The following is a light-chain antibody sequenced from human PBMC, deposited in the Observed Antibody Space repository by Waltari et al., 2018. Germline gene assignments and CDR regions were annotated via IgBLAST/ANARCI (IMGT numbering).Light chain of an antibody. V-gene: IGLV2-8*01. Sequence: QSALTQPPSASGSPGQSVTISRPGTSSYVGGYNSCSWYQQHPGKAPKLMIYEVTKRPSGVPDRFSGSKSGNTASLTVSGLQAEDETDYYCSSYSGSNKLVFGGGTKLTVL. CDR2: EVT. CDR1: SSYVGGYNS. J-gene: IGLJ2*01. CDR3: SSYSGSNKLV.